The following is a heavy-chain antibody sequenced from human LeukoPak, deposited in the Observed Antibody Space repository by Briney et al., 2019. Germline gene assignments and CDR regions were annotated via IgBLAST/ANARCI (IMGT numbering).Heavy chain of an antibody. CDR1: GYTFTTYW. CDR3: VRSPACSSGTCYPNWFDP. V-gene: IGHV5-51*01. CDR2: TYPGDSNT. D-gene: IGHD2-15*01. Sequence: KPGESLKISCKGSGYTFTTYWIGWVRQMPGKGLEWMGITYPGDSNTRYSPSFQGQVTISADKSISSAYLQWSSLKASDTAMYYCVRSPACSSGTCYPNWFDPWGQGTLVTVSS. J-gene: IGHJ5*02.